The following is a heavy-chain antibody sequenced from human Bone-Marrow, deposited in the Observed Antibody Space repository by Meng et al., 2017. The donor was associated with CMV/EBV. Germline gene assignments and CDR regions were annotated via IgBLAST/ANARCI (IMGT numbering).Heavy chain of an antibody. J-gene: IGHJ6*02. D-gene: IGHD3-3*01. V-gene: IGHV3-48*03. CDR3: ASRYYDFWSGEYYYGMAV. CDR2: ISSSGSTI. CDR1: GFTFSSYE. Sequence: GGSLRLSCAASGFTFSSYEMNWVRQAPGKGLEWVSYISSSGSTIYYADSVKGRFTISRDNAKNSLYLQMNSLRAEDTAVYYCASRYYDFWSGEYYYGMAVWGQGNTVHVAS.